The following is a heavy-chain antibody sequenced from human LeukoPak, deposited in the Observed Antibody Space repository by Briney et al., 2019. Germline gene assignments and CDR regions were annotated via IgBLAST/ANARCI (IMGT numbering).Heavy chain of an antibody. J-gene: IGHJ4*02. CDR2: ISATGGST. D-gene: IGHD6-19*01. CDR3: AKPAISSRGWYYDY. V-gene: IGHV3-23*01. CDR1: GFTFSSYA. Sequence: GGSLRLSCAASGFTFSSYAMSWVRQAPGKGLKWVSSISATGGSTFYADSVKGRFTISRDNSKNTLYLQMNSLRAEDTAVYYCAKPAISSRGWYYDYWGQGTLVTVSS.